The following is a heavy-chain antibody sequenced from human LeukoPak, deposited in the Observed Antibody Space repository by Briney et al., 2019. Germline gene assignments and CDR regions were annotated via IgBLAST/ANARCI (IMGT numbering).Heavy chain of an antibody. CDR3: ARDRNTAAAGAGWFDP. CDR2: ISSSSSYI. V-gene: IGHV3-21*01. Sequence: GGALRLSCAASGFTLISYSMNWVRQAPGKGLEWVSSISSSSSYIYYADSVKGRFTISRDNAKNSLYLQMNSLRDEDTAVYYCARDRNTAAAGAGWFDPWGQGTLVTVSS. J-gene: IGHJ5*02. CDR1: GFTLISYS. D-gene: IGHD6-13*01.